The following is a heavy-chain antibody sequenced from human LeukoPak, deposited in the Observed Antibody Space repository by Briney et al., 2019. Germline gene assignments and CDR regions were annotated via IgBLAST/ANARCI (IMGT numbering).Heavy chain of an antibody. CDR1: GGSITSHF. V-gene: IGHV4-59*11. CDR2: IHYSGST. Sequence: SETLSLTCSVSGGSITSHFWSWIRQPPGKGLEWIGYIHYSGSTNYNPSPKSRVTISPDTSKNQLFLKLNSVTAADTAVYYCARLVWLGESPGSWFDSWGQGTLVTVSS. J-gene: IGHJ5*01. CDR3: ARLVWLGESPGSWFDS. D-gene: IGHD3-10*01.